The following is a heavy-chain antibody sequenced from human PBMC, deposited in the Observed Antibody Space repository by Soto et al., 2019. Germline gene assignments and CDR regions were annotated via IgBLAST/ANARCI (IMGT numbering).Heavy chain of an antibody. J-gene: IGHJ5*02. V-gene: IGHV3-33*01. CDR2: IWPDGNNK. D-gene: IGHD4-4*01. Sequence: QVQLVESGGGVAQPGRPLRLSCAASGFTFSNYGMHWVRQAPGKGLEWVAAIWPDGNNKLYSYSVKGRFTISRDNSENTLYLELHSLRADDTAVYNSARAGLVVTTQLGWFDPWGQGTLVTVSS. CDR1: GFTFSNYG. CDR3: ARAGLVVTTQLGWFDP.